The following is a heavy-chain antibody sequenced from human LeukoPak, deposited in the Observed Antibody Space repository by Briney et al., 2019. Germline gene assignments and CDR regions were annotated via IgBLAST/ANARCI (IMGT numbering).Heavy chain of an antibody. CDR3: ARISRGSYRQWDY. CDR1: GGSFSGYY. D-gene: IGHD3-16*02. V-gene: IGHV4-34*01. CDR2: INHSGST. Sequence: PSETMSLTCAVYGGSFSGYYGSWIRQPPGKGLEWIGEINHSGSTNYNPSLKSRVTISVDTSKNQFSLKLSSVTAADTAVYYCARISRGSYRQWDYWGQGTLVTVSS. J-gene: IGHJ4*02.